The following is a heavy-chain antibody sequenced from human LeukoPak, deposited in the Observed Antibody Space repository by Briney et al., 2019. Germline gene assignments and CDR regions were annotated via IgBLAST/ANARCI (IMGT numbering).Heavy chain of an antibody. Sequence: PSETLSLTCTVSGGSISSSSYYWGWIRQPPGKGLEWIGTMYNSWRDYYNPSLKSRVTISGDTSQNQFSLKLRSVTAEDTAVYYCARFSGYIYGYDYWGQGTLVTVSS. CDR2: MYNSWRD. CDR3: ARFSGYIYGYDY. V-gene: IGHV4-39*01. CDR1: GGSISSSSYY. J-gene: IGHJ4*02. D-gene: IGHD5-18*01.